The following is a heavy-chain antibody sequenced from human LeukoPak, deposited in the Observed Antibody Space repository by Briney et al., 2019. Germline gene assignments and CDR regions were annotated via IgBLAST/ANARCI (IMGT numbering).Heavy chain of an antibody. CDR3: AQLKQWQPQRYLFEY. V-gene: IGHV3-23*01. D-gene: IGHD6-19*01. Sequence: RGSLRLSCAASGFTLSSYARSWVRQAPWKGVEWVSPFSGTSRSSYTDAGKGRVTIPSHKSKNTVYPLFKNMRAEDTAVHYCAQLKQWQPQRYLFEYWGEGALVTVAS. CDR2: FSGTSRS. J-gene: IGHJ4*02. CDR1: GFTLSSYA.